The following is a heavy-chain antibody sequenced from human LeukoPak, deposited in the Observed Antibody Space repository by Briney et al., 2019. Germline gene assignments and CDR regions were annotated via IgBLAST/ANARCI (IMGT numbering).Heavy chain of an antibody. CDR2: INRNGDST. CDR1: GFTFDDYG. CDR3: ARDPHTIFGVVTPYYFDY. V-gene: IGHV3-20*04. Sequence: PGGSLRLSCAASGFTFDDYGMGWVRQGPGKGLEWVSAINRNGDSTGYADSVKGRFTISRDNAKNSLYLQMNSLRAEDTAVYYCARDPHTIFGVVTPYYFDYWGQGTLVTVSS. J-gene: IGHJ4*02. D-gene: IGHD3-3*01.